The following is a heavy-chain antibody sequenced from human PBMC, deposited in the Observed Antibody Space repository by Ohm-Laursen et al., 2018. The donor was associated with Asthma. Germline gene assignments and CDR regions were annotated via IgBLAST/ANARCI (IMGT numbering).Heavy chain of an antibody. CDR3: ARKAGSCISRTCYSLDF. CDR2: MNPNSGNT. CDR1: GYTFTSYD. Sequence: ASVKVSCKASGYTFTSYDINWVRQATGQGLEWMGWMNPNSGNTGYAQKFQGRVTMTRNTSISTAYMELSSLRSEDTAVYYCARKAGSCISRTCYSLDFWGQGTLVIVSS. V-gene: IGHV1-8*01. J-gene: IGHJ4*02. D-gene: IGHD2-2*01.